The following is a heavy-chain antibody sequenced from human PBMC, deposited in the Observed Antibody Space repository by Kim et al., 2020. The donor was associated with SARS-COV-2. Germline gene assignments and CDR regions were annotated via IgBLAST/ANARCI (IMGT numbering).Heavy chain of an antibody. CDR1: GGSISSGGYY. V-gene: IGHV4-31*03. CDR2: IYYSGST. CDR3: ARADSGIVVVIFDY. D-gene: IGHD3-22*01. J-gene: IGHJ4*02. Sequence: SETLSLTCTVSGGSISSGGYYWSWIRQHPGKGLEWIGYIYYSGSTYYNPSLKSRVTISVDTSKNQFSLKLSSVTAADTAVYYCARADSGIVVVIFDYWGQGTLVTVSS.